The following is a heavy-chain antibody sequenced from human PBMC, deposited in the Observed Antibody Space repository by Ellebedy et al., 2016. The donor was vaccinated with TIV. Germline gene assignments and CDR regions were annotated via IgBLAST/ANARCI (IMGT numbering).Heavy chain of an antibody. J-gene: IGHJ4*02. CDR1: GYAFTGYY. V-gene: IGHV1-2*04. CDR3: ARALGVTGALDY. Sequence: ASVKVSCKASGYAFTGYYMHWVRLAPGQGLEWMGWINPNSGGTNYAQKFQGWVTMTRDTSIRTAYMELSRLRSDDTAVYYCARALGVTGALDYWGQGTLVTVSS. D-gene: IGHD2-21*02. CDR2: INPNSGGT.